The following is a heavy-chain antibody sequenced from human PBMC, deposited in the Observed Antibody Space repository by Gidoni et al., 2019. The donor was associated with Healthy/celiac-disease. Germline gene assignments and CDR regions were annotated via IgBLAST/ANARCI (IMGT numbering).Heavy chain of an antibody. J-gene: IGHJ4*02. V-gene: IGHV4-59*08. CDR3: ARLNTIFGVVRY. CDR2: IYYSGST. Sequence: QVQLQESGPGLVKPSETMSLTCTVSGGSISSYYVSWIRQPPGKGLKWIGYIYYSGSTNYNPSLKSRVTISVDTSKNQFSLKLSFVTAADTAVYYCARLNTIFGVVRYWGQGTLVTVSS. D-gene: IGHD3-3*01. CDR1: GGSISSYY.